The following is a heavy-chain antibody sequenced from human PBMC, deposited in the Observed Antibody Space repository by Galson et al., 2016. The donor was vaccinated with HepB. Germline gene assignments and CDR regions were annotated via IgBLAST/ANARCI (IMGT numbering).Heavy chain of an antibody. CDR1: GYTFTDYY. CDR2: INPNTGDT. Sequence: VSCKASGYTFTDYYIHWVRQAPGQGLEWMGWINPNTGDTNLAQKFLGRVTLTRDTSISTAYMELTSLTSDDTAVHYCAREIVVVVSAAIPYGMDVWGKGTAVTVSS. CDR3: AREIVVVVSAAIPYGMDV. D-gene: IGHD2-15*01. V-gene: IGHV1-2*02. J-gene: IGHJ6*04.